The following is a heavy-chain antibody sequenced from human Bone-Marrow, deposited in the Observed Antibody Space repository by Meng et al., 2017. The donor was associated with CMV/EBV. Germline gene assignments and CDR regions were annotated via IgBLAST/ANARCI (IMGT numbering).Heavy chain of an antibody. CDR3: ARDWGKT. D-gene: IGHD3-16*01. Sequence: GGSLRLSCAASGFTFSSYAMHWVRQAPGKGLEWVAVISYDGSNKYYADSVKGRFTISRDNSKNTLYLQMNSLRAEDTAVYYCARDWGKTWGQATLVTVSS. J-gene: IGHJ5*02. CDR1: GFTFSSYA. CDR2: ISYDGSNK. V-gene: IGHV3-30-3*01.